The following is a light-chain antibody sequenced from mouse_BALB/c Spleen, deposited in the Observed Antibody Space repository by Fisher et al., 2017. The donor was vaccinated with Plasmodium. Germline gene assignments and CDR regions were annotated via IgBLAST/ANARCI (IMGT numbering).Light chain of an antibody. CDR3: WQGTHLWT. CDR2: YAS. Sequence: DIVLTQSPATLSVTPGDSVSLSCRASQSVSNNLHWYQQKSHESPRLLITYASQSISGIPSRFSGSGSGTDFTLKISRVEAEDLGAYYCWQGTHLWTFGGGTKLEIK. V-gene: IGKV5-43*01. J-gene: IGKJ1*01. CDR1: QSVSNN.